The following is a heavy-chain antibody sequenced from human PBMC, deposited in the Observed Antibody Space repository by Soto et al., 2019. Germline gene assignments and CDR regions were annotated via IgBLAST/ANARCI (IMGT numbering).Heavy chain of an antibody. V-gene: IGHV3-30-3*01. Sequence: QPGGSLRLSCAASGFTFSSYAMHWVRQAPGKGLEWVAVISYDGSNKYYADSVKGRFTISRDNSKNTLYLQMNSLRAEDTAVYYCARDEFGRFGELPRSDYYYGMDVWGQGTTVTVSS. CDR2: ISYDGSNK. CDR3: ARDEFGRFGELPRSDYYYGMDV. CDR1: GFTFSSYA. D-gene: IGHD3-10*01. J-gene: IGHJ6*02.